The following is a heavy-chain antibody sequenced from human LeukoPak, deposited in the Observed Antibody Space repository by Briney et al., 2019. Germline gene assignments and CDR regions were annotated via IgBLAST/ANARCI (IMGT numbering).Heavy chain of an antibody. CDR2: INPSGGST. D-gene: IGHD3-10*01. Sequence: ASVKVSCKASGYTFTGYYMHWVRQAPGQGLEWMGIINPSGGSTSYAQKFQGRVTMTRDTSTSTVYMELSSLRSEDTAVYYCARDLVPSITMVRGAPGNWGQGTLVTVSS. CDR1: GYTFTGYY. V-gene: IGHV1-46*01. J-gene: IGHJ4*02. CDR3: ARDLVPSITMVRGAPGN.